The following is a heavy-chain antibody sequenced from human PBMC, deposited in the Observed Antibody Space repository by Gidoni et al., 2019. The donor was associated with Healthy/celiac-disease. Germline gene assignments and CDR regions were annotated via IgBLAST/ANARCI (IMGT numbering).Heavy chain of an antibody. D-gene: IGHD3-9*01. V-gene: IGHV4-39*01. Sequence: QLQLQESGPGLVKPSETLSLTCTVSGGSISSSSYYWGWLRQPPGKGLEWIGSIYSSGSTYYNPSLKSRVTISVDTSKNQFSLKLSSVTAADTAVYYCARGGVKPRKFDWLSSNWFDPWGQGTLVTVSS. CDR1: GGSISSSSYY. CDR2: IYSSGST. CDR3: ARGGVKPRKFDWLSSNWFDP. J-gene: IGHJ5*02.